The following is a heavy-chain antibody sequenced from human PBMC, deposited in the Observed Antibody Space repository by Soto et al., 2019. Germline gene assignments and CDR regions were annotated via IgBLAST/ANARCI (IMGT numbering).Heavy chain of an antibody. D-gene: IGHD3-3*01. Sequence: EVQLVETGGGLIQPGGSLRLSCAASGFTVSSNYMSWVRQAPGKGLEWVSVIYSGGSTYYADSVKGRFTISRANSKNTLYLQMNSLRAEDTAVYYCARADFGVVMGFDYWGQGTLVTVSS. CDR3: ARADFGVVMGFDY. CDR2: IYSGGST. V-gene: IGHV3-53*02. CDR1: GFTVSSNY. J-gene: IGHJ4*02.